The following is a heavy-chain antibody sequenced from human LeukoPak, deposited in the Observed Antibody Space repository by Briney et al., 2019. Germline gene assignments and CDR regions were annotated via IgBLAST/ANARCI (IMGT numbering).Heavy chain of an antibody. J-gene: IGHJ4*02. CDR1: GFTFTSSA. Sequence: ASVKVSCKASGFTFTSSAMQWVRQARGQRLEWIGWIVVGSGNTNYAQKFQERVTITRDMSTSTAYMELSSLRSEDTAVYYCTSGLSVRRSNNTPVDYWGQGTLVTVSS. CDR2: IVVGSGNT. V-gene: IGHV1-58*02. D-gene: IGHD1-1*01. CDR3: TSGLSVRRSNNTPVDY.